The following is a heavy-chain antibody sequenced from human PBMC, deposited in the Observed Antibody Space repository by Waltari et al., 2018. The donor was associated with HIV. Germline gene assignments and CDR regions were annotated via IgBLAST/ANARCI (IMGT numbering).Heavy chain of an antibody. Sequence: QVQLVQSGAEVKKPGASVKVSCKASGYTFTGYYMHWVRQAPGQGLEWMGWINPNSGGTNYAQKFQGRVTMTRDTSISTAYMELSRLRSDDTAVYYCAREGGYCSGGSCPLDYWGQGTLVTVSS. D-gene: IGHD2-15*01. V-gene: IGHV1-2*02. CDR2: INPNSGGT. CDR1: GYTFTGYY. CDR3: AREGGYCSGGSCPLDY. J-gene: IGHJ4*02.